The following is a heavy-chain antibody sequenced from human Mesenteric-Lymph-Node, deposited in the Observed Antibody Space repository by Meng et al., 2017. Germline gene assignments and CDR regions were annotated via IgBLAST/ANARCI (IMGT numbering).Heavy chain of an antibody. V-gene: IGHV3-7*01. CDR2: IKQDGSEK. Sequence: GGSLRLSCAASGFTFSSYWMSWVRQAPGKGLEWVANIKQDGSEKYYVGSVKGRFTISRDNAKNSVFLQMNSLRGEDTALYYCTRVAYRSGWYGHNYYGMDVWGQGTTVTVSS. CDR1: GFTFSSYW. CDR3: TRVAYRSGWYGHNYYGMDV. D-gene: IGHD6-19*01. J-gene: IGHJ6*02.